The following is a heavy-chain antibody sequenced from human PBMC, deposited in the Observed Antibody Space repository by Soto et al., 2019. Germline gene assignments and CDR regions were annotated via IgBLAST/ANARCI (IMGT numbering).Heavy chain of an antibody. CDR3: AKDTPFGGAVAGIFDY. V-gene: IGHV3-9*01. CDR2: ISWNSGSI. D-gene: IGHD6-19*01. CDR1: GFTFDDYA. Sequence: GGSLRLSCAASGFTFDDYAMHWVRQAPGKGLEWVSGISWNSGSIGYADSVKGRFTISRDNAKNSLYLQMNSLRAEDTALYYCAKDTPFGGAVAGIFDYWGQGTLVTVSS. J-gene: IGHJ4*02.